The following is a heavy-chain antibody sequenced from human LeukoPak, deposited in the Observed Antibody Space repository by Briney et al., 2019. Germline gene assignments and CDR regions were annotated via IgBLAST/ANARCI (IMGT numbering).Heavy chain of an antibody. CDR3: ARGRLRYCSGGSCYPGDFDY. D-gene: IGHD2-15*01. CDR1: GGSISSYY. CDR2: IYYSGST. Sequence: SETLSLTCTVSGGSISSYYWSWIRQPPGKGLEWIGYIYYSGSTNYNPSLKSRVTISVDTSKNQFSLKLSSVTAADTAVYYCARGRLRYCSGGSCYPGDFDYWGQGTLVTVSS. J-gene: IGHJ4*02. V-gene: IGHV4-59*01.